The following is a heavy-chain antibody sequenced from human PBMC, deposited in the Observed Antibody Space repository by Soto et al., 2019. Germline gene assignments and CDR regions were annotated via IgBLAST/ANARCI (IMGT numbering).Heavy chain of an antibody. V-gene: IGHV1-18*01. CDR2: ISAYNGNT. D-gene: IGHD3-22*01. J-gene: IGHJ4*02. CDR1: GYTFTSYG. CDR3: ARGSWYYDSSGYYPDY. Sequence: ASVKVSCKASGYTFTSYGISWLRQAPGQGLEWMGWISAYNGNTNYAQKLQGRVTMTTDTSTSTAYMELRSLRSDDTAVYYCARGSWYYDSSGYYPDYWGQGTLVTVSS.